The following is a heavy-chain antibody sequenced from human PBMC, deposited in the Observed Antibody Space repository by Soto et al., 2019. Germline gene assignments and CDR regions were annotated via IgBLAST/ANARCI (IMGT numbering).Heavy chain of an antibody. Sequence: SETLSLTCSVSGGSVGSGSYYWNWIRQSPGKGPEWIANIYFSGSTNYSPSLKSRATISVDPSKNQFALKLTSVTAADTAIYYCARELALAGTYSFDYWGQGTLVTVSS. CDR1: GGSVGSGSYY. CDR2: IYFSGST. D-gene: IGHD6-19*01. V-gene: IGHV4-61*01. J-gene: IGHJ4*02. CDR3: ARELALAGTYSFDY.